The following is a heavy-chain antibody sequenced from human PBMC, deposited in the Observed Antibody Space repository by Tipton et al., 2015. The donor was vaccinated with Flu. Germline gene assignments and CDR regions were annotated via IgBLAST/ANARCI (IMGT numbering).Heavy chain of an antibody. CDR1: GYSISSGCY. CDR2: IYHNGAT. J-gene: IGHJ6*02. Sequence: TLSLTCTVSGYSISSGCYWGWIRQPPGKGLEWIGSIYHNGATYYNPSLKSRVTISVDTSKNQFSLKLSSVTATDTAVYYCAREMSVAATSYGMDVWGQGTTVTVSS. V-gene: IGHV4-38-2*02. D-gene: IGHD6-19*01. CDR3: AREMSVAATSYGMDV.